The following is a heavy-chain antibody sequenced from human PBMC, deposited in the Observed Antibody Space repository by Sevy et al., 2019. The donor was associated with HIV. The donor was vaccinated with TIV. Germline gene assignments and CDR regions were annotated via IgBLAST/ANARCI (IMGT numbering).Heavy chain of an antibody. V-gene: IGHV3-23*01. CDR3: ATEGLSGYDAPFAY. Sequence: GGSLRLSCAASGFTFSNYAMSWVRQAPGKGLEWVSAISGSGGRIYYADSVKGRFTISRDNSKNTLYPQMNSLRAEDTAVYYCATEGLSGYDAPFAYWGQRTLVTVSS. CDR1: GFTFSNYA. J-gene: IGHJ4*02. D-gene: IGHD5-12*01. CDR2: ISGSGGRI.